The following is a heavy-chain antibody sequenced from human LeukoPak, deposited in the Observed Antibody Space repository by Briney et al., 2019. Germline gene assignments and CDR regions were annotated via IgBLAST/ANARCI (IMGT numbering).Heavy chain of an antibody. Sequence: GESLKISCKGSGYSFTSYWIGWVRQMPGKGLEWMGIIYPGDSDTRYSPSFQGQVTISADKSISTAYLQWSSLKASDTAMYYCARRARYSSSYYYYYMDVWGKGTTVTVSS. V-gene: IGHV5-51*01. D-gene: IGHD6-6*01. J-gene: IGHJ6*03. CDR2: IYPGDSDT. CDR3: ARRARYSSSYYYYYMDV. CDR1: GYSFTSYW.